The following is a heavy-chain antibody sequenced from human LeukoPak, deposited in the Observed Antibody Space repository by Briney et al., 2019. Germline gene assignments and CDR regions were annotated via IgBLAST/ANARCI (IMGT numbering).Heavy chain of an antibody. J-gene: IGHJ4*02. V-gene: IGHV1-3*01. CDR3: VRNVVRTGYYDN. D-gene: IGHD2-21*01. Sequence: ASVTVSFKSSGYTFTTYAIHLVRQAPGQSLEWMGGINAGNGDAAYSHKFQGRVTITRDTSASTAYMQLSGLRSEDTAVYYCVRNVVRTGYYDNWGQGTLVTVSS. CDR2: INAGNGDA. CDR1: GYTFTTYA.